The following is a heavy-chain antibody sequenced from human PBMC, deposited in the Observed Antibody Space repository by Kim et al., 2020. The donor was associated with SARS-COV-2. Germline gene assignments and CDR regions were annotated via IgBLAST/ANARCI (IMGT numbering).Heavy chain of an antibody. D-gene: IGHD3-22*01. J-gene: IGHJ3*02. Sequence: GGSLRLSCAASGFTFSSYGRHWVRQAPGKGLEWVAVIWYDGSNKYCSDSVKVRFTISRDNSKNTLYLQMNSLRAEDTAVYYCARENYYDSSAEGAFDIWGQGTMVTVSS. CDR3: ARENYYDSSAEGAFDI. V-gene: IGHV3-33*01. CDR1: GFTFSSYG. CDR2: IWYDGSNK.